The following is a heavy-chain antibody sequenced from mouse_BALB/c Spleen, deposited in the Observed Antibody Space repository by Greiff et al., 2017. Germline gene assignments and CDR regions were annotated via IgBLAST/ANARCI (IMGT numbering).Heavy chain of an antibody. D-gene: IGHD3-1*01. J-gene: IGHJ4*01. CDR2: ISDGGSYT. V-gene: IGHV5-4*02. CDR3: ARGRGAHYYAMDY. CDR1: GFTFSDYY. Sequence: EVQLVESGGGLVKPGGSLKLSCAASGFTFSDYYMYWVRQTPEKRLEWVATISDGGSYTYYPDSVKGRFTISRDNAKNNLYLQMSSLKSEDTAMYYCARGRGAHYYAMDYWGQGTSVTVSS.